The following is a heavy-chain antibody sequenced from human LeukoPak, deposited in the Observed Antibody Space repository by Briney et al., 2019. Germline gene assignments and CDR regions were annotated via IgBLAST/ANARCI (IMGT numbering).Heavy chain of an antibody. CDR2: MKQDGSEE. D-gene: IGHD3-3*01. V-gene: IGHV3-7*01. CDR1: GFSFNNYW. Sequence: PGKSLRLSCAASGFSFNNYWMAWVRQTAGKGLEWVASMKQDGSEEYYADSVKGRFTISRDNAKNSLYLQMNSLRAEDTAVYYCASPYDFWSGYYLYSGWFAFDIWGQGTMVTVSS. J-gene: IGHJ3*02. CDR3: ASPYDFWSGYYLYSGWFAFDI.